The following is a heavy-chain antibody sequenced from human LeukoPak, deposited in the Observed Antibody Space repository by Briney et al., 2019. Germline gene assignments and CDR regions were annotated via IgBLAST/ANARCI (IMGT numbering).Heavy chain of an antibody. V-gene: IGHV3-30*04. Sequence: GGSLRLSCAASGFTFSNYAMHWVRQAPDKGLEWVAVISYDGRNKYYADSAKGRFTISRDNSKNTLYVQMNTLKTDDTAVYYCARDSYGADYWGQGTLVTVSS. CDR2: ISYDGRNK. CDR3: ARDSYGADY. J-gene: IGHJ4*02. CDR1: GFTFSNYA. D-gene: IGHD4-17*01.